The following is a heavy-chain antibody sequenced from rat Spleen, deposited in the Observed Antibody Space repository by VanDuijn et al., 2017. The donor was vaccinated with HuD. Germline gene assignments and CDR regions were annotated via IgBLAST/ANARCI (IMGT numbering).Heavy chain of an antibody. J-gene: IGHJ2*01. D-gene: IGHD1-1*01. CDR2: IWTGGST. V-gene: IGHV2-43*01. CDR3: TRDPITTRDYFDY. CDR1: GFSLTSYH. Sequence: QVQLKESGPGLVQPSQTLSLTCTVSGFSLTSYHVSWVRQPPGKGLEWMGVIWTGGSTAYNSLLKSRLSISKDTSKNQVFLKMNSLQTEDTAIYFCTRDPITTRDYFDYWGQGVMVTVSS.